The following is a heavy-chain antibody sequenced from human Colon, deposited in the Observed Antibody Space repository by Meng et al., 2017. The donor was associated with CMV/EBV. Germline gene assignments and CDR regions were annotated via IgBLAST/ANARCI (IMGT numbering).Heavy chain of an antibody. CDR3: VRREYFDTESGN. CDR2: IYPGESDA. V-gene: IGHV5-51*01. Sequence: GESLKISCQVSGNRFSNSWIGWVRQMPGKGLDWMAIIYPGESDAVHSPSFQGRVTISADKSISTAYLQWSSLRASDTAMYYCVRREYFDTESGNWGQGTMVTVSS. CDR1: GNRFSNSW. J-gene: IGHJ4*02. D-gene: IGHD3-22*01.